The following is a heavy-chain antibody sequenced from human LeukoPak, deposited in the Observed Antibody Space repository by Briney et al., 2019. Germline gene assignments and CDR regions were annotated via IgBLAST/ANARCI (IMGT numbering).Heavy chain of an antibody. Sequence: PSETLSLTCTVSGGSISSYYWSWIRQPPGKGLEWIGYIYYSGSTNYNPSLKSRVTISVDTSKNQFSLKLSSVTAADTAVYYCARLYSNSPFGGAPEYFQHWGQGTLVTVSS. CDR1: GGSISSYY. V-gene: IGHV4-59*12. CDR2: IYYSGST. D-gene: IGHD4-11*01. J-gene: IGHJ1*01. CDR3: ARLYSNSPFGGAPEYFQH.